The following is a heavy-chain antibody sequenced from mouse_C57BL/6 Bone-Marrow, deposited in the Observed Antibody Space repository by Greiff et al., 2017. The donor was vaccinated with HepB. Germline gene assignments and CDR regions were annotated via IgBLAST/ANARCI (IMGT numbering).Heavy chain of an antibody. CDR2: IDPEDGET. J-gene: IGHJ2*01. D-gene: IGHD1-1*01. CDR1: GFNIKDYY. V-gene: IGHV14-2*01. Sequence: VQLKESGAELVKPGASVKLSCTASGFNIKDYYMHWVKQRPEQGLEWIGRIDPEDGETKYAPKFQGKATITADTSSNTAYLQLSSLTSEDTAVYYCADVDYGSSHCFDYWGQGTTLTVSA. CDR3: ADVDYGSSHCFDY.